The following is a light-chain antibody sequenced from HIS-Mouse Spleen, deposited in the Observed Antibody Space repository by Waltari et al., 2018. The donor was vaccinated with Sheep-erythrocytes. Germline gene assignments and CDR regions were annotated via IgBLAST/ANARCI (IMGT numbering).Light chain of an antibody. CDR1: QGISSA. V-gene: IGKV1-13*02. CDR2: DAS. J-gene: IGKJ2*01. Sequence: AIQLTQSPSSLSASVGDRFTITCRASQGISSALAWYQQKPGKAPKLLIYDASSLESGVPSRFSLQPEDFATYYCQQFNSYLYTFGQGTKLEIK. CDR3: QQFNSYLYT.